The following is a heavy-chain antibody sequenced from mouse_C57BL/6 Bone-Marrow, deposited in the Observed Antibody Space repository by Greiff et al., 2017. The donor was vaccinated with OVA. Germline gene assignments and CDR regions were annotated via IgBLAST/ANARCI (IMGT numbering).Heavy chain of an antibody. J-gene: IGHJ3*01. D-gene: IGHD2-3*01. CDR1: GYTFTSYW. CDR2: IDPSDSET. CDR3: ASGGYYEGAY. V-gene: IGHV1-52*01. Sequence: QVQLQQPGAELVRPGSSVKLSCKASGYTFTSYWMHWVKQRPIQGLEWIGNIDPSDSETHYNQKFKDKATLTVDKSSSTAYMQLSSLTSEDSAVYYCASGGYYEGAYWGQGTLVTVSA.